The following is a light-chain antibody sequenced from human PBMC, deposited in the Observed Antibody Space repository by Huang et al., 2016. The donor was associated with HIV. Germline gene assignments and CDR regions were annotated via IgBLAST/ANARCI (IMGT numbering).Light chain of an antibody. V-gene: IGKV4-1*01. CDR3: QQCYSSLWT. CDR2: WAA. Sequence: DIVMTQSPDSLTVSLGERATIHCKSSQSLLYSSNNKNYLNWYQQKQGQPPKLLIYWAAARESGVPDRFSGSGSGTNFTLTINSLQAEDVAVYYCQQCYSSLWTFGQGTKVQIK. J-gene: IGKJ1*01. CDR1: QSLLYSSNNKNY.